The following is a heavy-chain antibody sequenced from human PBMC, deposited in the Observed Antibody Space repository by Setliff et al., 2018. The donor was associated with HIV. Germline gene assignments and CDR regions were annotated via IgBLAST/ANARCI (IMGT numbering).Heavy chain of an antibody. Sequence: LSLTCSVSSGSXXGHYWTWVRQPPGKGLEWIGYLHSLGSSRVSDTPNYSPSLKSRITISFDTSKRQFSLTMTSVTAADTAVYYCARGLSSQTYWGTRPLGLDYWGQGSXXXVSS. J-gene: IGHJ4*01. V-gene: IGHV4-4*08. CDR2: LHSLGSSRVSDTP. CDR1: SGSXXGHY. CDR3: ARGLSSQTYWGTRPLGLDY. D-gene: IGHD2-2*01.